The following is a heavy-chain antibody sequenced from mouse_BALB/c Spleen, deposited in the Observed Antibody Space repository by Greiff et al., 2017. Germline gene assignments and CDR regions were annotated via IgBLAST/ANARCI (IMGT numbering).Heavy chain of an antibody. CDR2: ISSGSSTI. D-gene: IGHD4-1*01. CDR1: GFTFSSFG. V-gene: IGHV5-17*02. J-gene: IGHJ4*01. Sequence: EVQGVESGGGLVQPGGSRKLSCAASGFTFSSFGMHWVRQAPGKGLEWVAYISSGSSTIYYADTVKGRVTISRDNPKNTMFLQMTSLRSEDTAMYDCARCPLGSRDMDYWGQGTTVTVSS. CDR3: ARCPLGSRDMDY.